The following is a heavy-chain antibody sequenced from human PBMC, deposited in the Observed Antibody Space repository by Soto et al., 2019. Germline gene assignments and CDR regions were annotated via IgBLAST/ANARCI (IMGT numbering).Heavy chain of an antibody. J-gene: IGHJ4*02. Sequence: EVQLVESGGGLVQPGGSLTLSCAVSGFTFSTYWMHWVRQAPGKGLVWVSRINTAGTTTTYADSVKGRFTISRDNAKNTLYLQMNILRAEDTAVYYCTRVHMADDYWGQGTLVTVSS. CDR3: TRVHMADDY. CDR2: INTAGTTT. CDR1: GFTFSTYW. V-gene: IGHV3-74*01.